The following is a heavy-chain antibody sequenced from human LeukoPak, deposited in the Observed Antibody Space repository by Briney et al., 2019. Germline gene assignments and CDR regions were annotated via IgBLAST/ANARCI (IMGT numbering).Heavy chain of an antibody. CDR2: ISYDGSNK. V-gene: IGHV3-30-3*01. CDR3: ARDPGDYGDYYFDY. J-gene: IGHJ4*02. Sequence: PGGSLRLSCAASGFTFSSYAMHWVRQAPGKGLEWVAVISYDGSNKYYADSAKGRFTISRDNSKNTLYLQMNSLRAEDTAVYYCARDPGDYGDYYFDYWGQGTLVTVSS. CDR1: GFTFSSYA. D-gene: IGHD4-17*01.